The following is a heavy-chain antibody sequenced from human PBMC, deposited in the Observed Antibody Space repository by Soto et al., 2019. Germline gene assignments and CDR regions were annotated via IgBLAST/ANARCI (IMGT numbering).Heavy chain of an antibody. Sequence: GGSLRLSCAASGFTFSNAWMSWVRQAPGKGLEWVGRIKSKTDGGTTDYAAPVKGRFTISRDDSKNTLYLQMNSLKTEDTAVCYCTTAPMTNHYGGDAFDIWGQGTMVTVSS. J-gene: IGHJ3*02. V-gene: IGHV3-15*01. CDR2: IKSKTDGGTT. CDR3: TTAPMTNHYGGDAFDI. CDR1: GFTFSNAW. D-gene: IGHD4-17*01.